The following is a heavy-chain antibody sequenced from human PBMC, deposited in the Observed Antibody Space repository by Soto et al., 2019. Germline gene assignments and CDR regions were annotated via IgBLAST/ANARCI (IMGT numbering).Heavy chain of an antibody. V-gene: IGHV3-74*01. Sequence: EVQLVESGGGLVQPGGSLRLSCAASGFTFSSYWMHWVRQAPGKGLVWVSRINSDGSSTSYADSVKGRFTISRDNAKNTLYLQMNSLRAEDTAVYYCAREWYYDYYMDVWGKGTTVTVSS. J-gene: IGHJ6*03. CDR3: AREWYYDYYMDV. CDR2: INSDGSST. CDR1: GFTFSSYW.